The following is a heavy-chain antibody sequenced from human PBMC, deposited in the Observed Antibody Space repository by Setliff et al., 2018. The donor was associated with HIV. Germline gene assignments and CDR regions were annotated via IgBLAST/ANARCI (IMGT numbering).Heavy chain of an antibody. CDR1: GGTFSSYA. CDR3: ATDRLPAGYYGMDV. CDR2: IIPILGIA. D-gene: IGHD2-15*01. J-gene: IGHJ6*02. V-gene: IGHV1-69*10. Sequence: SVKVSCKASGGTFSSYAISWVRQAPGQGLEWMGGIIPILGIANYAQKFQGRVTITADKSTSTAYMELSSLRSEDTAVYYCATDRLPAGYYGMDVWGQGTTVTVSS.